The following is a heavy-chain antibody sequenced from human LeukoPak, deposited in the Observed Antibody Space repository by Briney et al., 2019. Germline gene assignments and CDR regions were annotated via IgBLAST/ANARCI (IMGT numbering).Heavy chain of an antibody. CDR3: ARSQRLGHCVNGVCVYPYYFDF. V-gene: IGHV3-21*01. D-gene: IGHD2-8*01. J-gene: IGHJ4*02. CDR2: ISSGSSSV. CDR1: GFSFSSYS. Sequence: GGSLRLSCTTSGFSFSSYSMNWVRRTPGKGLEWVSSISSGSSSVFYAESVRGRFTISRDSAKTSVFLQMDSLRADDSALYFCARSQRLGHCVNGVCVYPYYFDFWGQGALVTVSS.